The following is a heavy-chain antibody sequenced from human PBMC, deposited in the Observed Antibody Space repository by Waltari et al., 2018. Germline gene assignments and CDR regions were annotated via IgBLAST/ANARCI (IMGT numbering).Heavy chain of an antibody. Sequence: QVQLQQWGAGLLKPSETRYLTCAVYGGSFSGYYWSWIRQPPGKGLEWIGEINHSGTTNYNPSLKSRVTISVDTSKNQFSLKLSSVTAADTAVYYCARTGSGWYRGADYWGQGTLVTVSS. CDR1: GGSFSGYY. CDR2: INHSGTT. D-gene: IGHD6-19*01. J-gene: IGHJ4*02. CDR3: ARTGSGWYRGADY. V-gene: IGHV4-34*01.